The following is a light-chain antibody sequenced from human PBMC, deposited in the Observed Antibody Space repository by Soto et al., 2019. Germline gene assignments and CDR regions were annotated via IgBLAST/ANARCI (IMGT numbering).Light chain of an antibody. V-gene: IGLV1-44*01. Sequence: QSVLTQPPSASGTPGQRVTISCSGSSSNIGSYTVNWYQQLPGTAPKLLIYSNNQRPSGVPDRFSGSKSGTSVSLAISGLQSEDAADYYCAAWDASLNGVVFGGGTKLTVL. J-gene: IGLJ2*01. CDR2: SNN. CDR3: AAWDASLNGVV. CDR1: SSNIGSYT.